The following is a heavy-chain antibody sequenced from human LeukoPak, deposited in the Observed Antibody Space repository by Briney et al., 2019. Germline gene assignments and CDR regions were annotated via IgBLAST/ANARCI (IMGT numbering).Heavy chain of an antibody. CDR1: RYTFINYG. J-gene: IGHJ3*02. Sequence: ASVKVSCKASRYTFINYGMSWVRQAPGQGLEWMAWINPYNDNTNYAQKFQGRVTLTTDTSTSTAYMELRSLRYDDTAVYYCARKSRVTTIRGDGAFDIWGQGTMVTVSS. V-gene: IGHV1-18*01. CDR2: INPYNDNT. D-gene: IGHD3-10*01. CDR3: ARKSRVTTIRGDGAFDI.